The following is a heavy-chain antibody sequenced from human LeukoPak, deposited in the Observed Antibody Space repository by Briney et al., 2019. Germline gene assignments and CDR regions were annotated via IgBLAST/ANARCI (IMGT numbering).Heavy chain of an antibody. V-gene: IGHV4-59*01. CDR3: AKGSPIGDY. D-gene: IGHD2-21*01. CDR2: IYYSGST. Sequence: PPETLSLTCTVSGGSISNSYWSWIRQPPGKGLEWIGYIYYSGSTNYNPSLRSRVTISVDASKNQFSLKLSSVTAADTAVYYCAKGSPIGDYWGQGALVTVSS. CDR1: GGSISNSY. J-gene: IGHJ4*02.